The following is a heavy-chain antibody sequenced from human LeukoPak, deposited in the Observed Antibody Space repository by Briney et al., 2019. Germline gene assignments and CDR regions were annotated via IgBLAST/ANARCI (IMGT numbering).Heavy chain of an antibody. CDR2: ISSNGGST. CDR3: ARAFRPWGDPRSNWFDP. V-gene: IGHV3-64*01. Sequence: GGSLRLSCAASGFTFSSYAMHWVRQAPGKGLEYVSAISSNGGSTYYANSVKGRFTISRGNSKNTLYLQMGSLRAEDMAVYYCARAFRPWGDPRSNWFDPWGQGTLVTVSS. D-gene: IGHD3-16*01. J-gene: IGHJ5*02. CDR1: GFTFSSYA.